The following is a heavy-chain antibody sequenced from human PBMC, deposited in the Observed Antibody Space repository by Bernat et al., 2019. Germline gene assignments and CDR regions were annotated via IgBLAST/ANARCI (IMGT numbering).Heavy chain of an antibody. CDR2: IYSGGST. Sequence: EVQLVESGGGLVQPGGSLRLSCVASGFTVSSNYMSWVRQAPGKGLEWVSVIYSGGSTYYADSVKGRFTISRDNSKNTLYLQMNSLRAEDTAVYYCASGIVGATKGYWGQGTLVTVSS. CDR1: GFTVSSNY. V-gene: IGHV3-66*01. D-gene: IGHD1-26*01. CDR3: ASGIVGATKGY. J-gene: IGHJ4*02.